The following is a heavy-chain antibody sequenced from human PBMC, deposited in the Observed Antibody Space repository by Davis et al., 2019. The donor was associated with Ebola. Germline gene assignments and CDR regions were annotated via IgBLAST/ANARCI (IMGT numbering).Heavy chain of an antibody. Sequence: SVKVSCKASGGTFSSYAISWVRQAPGQGLEWMGGIIPIFGTANYAQKFQGRVTITADESTSTAYMELSSLRSEDTAVYYCARHLGYCSSTSCYRNGMDVWGQGTTVTVSS. J-gene: IGHJ6*02. CDR1: GGTFSSYA. V-gene: IGHV1-69*13. CDR2: IIPIFGTA. D-gene: IGHD2-2*01. CDR3: ARHLGYCSSTSCYRNGMDV.